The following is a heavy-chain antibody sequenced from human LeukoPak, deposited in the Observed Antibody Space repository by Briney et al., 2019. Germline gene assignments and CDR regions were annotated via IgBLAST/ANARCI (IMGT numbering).Heavy chain of an antibody. V-gene: IGHV1-24*01. CDR3: ATFRRLRFLEWLSTPPGGYWFDP. D-gene: IGHD3-3*01. J-gene: IGHJ5*02. CDR2: FDPEDGET. Sequence: ASVKVSCKASGYTFTSHFMHWVRQAPGQGLEWMGGFDPEDGETIYAQKFQGRVTMTEDTSTDTAYMELSSLRSEDTAVYYCATFRRLRFLEWLSTPPGGYWFDPWGQGTLVTVSS. CDR1: GYTFTSHF.